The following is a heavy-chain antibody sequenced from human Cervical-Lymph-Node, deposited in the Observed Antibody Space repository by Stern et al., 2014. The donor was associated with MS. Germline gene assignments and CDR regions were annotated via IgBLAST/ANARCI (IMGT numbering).Heavy chain of an antibody. D-gene: IGHD3-3*01. V-gene: IGHV5-51*01. CDR1: GYCFPNYW. J-gene: IGHJ4*02. CDR2: LYPGASEA. Sequence: VQLVQSGAEVKKPGESLKISCKGSGYCFPNYWIGWVRQMHGKGLEYRGILYPGASEARYSPSFQGQVTFSADKSTDTASLQWNSLKVSDTAMYYCARGSGRDFFDYWGQGALVTVSS. CDR3: ARGSGRDFFDY.